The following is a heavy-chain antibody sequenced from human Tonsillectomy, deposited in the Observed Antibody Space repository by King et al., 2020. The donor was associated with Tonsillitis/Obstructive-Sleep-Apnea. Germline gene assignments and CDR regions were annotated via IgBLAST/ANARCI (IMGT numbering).Heavy chain of an antibody. Sequence: VQLVESGGGLIQPGGSLRLSCAASGFTVSSNYMSWVRQAPGKGLEWVSVIYSGGSTYYADSVKGRFTNSRDNSKHTLYLQMNSLRAEDTAVYYCARDQDYGSGSYFHYYYYMDVWGKGTTVTVSS. CDR3: ARDQDYGSGSYFHYYYYMDV. J-gene: IGHJ6*03. CDR2: IYSGGST. V-gene: IGHV3-53*01. D-gene: IGHD3-10*01. CDR1: GFTVSSNY.